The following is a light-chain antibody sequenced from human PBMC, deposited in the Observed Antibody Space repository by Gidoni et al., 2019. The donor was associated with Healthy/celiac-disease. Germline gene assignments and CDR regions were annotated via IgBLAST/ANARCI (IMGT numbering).Light chain of an antibody. J-gene: IGKJ2*02. CDR2: KAS. Sequence: DIQMNPSPSTLSASVGDRVTITCRASQSISSWLAWYQQKPGKAPKLLIYKASSLESGVPSRFSGSGSGTEFTLTISSLQPDDFATYYCQQYNSYPCTFGQGTKLEIK. V-gene: IGKV1-5*03. CDR1: QSISSW. CDR3: QQYNSYPCT.